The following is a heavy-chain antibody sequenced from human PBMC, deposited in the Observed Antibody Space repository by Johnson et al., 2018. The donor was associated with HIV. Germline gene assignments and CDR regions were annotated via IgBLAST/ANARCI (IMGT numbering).Heavy chain of an antibody. V-gene: IGHV3-33*01. D-gene: IGHD3-22*01. CDR2: IWYDGSNN. CDR3: ARERASDSSGYSKDHDDAFDI. Sequence: QVQLVESGGGVVQPGGSLRLSCAASGLTFSNYGMHWVRQAPGKGLEWVAVIWYDGSNNYYADSVKGRFTISRDNSKNTLYLQMNSLRAEDTAVYYCARERASDSSGYSKDHDDAFDIWGQGTMVTVSS. CDR1: GLTFSNYG. J-gene: IGHJ3*02.